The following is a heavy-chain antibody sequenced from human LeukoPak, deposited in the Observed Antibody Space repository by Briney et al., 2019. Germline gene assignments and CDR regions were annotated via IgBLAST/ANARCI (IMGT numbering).Heavy chain of an antibody. J-gene: IGHJ4*02. CDR3: AREARGYSYGQSHFDY. D-gene: IGHD5-18*01. V-gene: IGHV1-69*13. Sequence: GASVKVSCKASGGTFSSYAISWVRQAPGQGLEWMGGIILIFGTANYAQKFQGRVTITADESTSTAYMELSSLRSEDTAVYYCAREARGYSYGQSHFDYWGQGTLVTVSS. CDR2: IILIFGTA. CDR1: GGTFSSYA.